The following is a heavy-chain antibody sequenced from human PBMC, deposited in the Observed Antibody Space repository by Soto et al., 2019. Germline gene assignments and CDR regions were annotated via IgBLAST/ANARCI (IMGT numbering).Heavy chain of an antibody. CDR1: GFTFSSYA. D-gene: IGHD1-7*01. CDR2: ISYDGSNK. CDR3: ARDPTGTTVADY. J-gene: IGHJ4*02. Sequence: VQLVESGGGVVQPGRSLRLSCAASGFTFSSYAMHWVRQAPGKGLEWVAVISYDGSNKYYADSVKGRFTISRDNSKNTLYLQMNSLRAEDTAVYYCARDPTGTTVADYWGQGTLVTVSS. V-gene: IGHV3-30-3*01.